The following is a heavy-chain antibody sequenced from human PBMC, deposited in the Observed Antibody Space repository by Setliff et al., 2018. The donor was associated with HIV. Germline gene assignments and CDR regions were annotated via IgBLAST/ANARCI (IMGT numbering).Heavy chain of an antibody. V-gene: IGHV4-34*01. J-gene: IGHJ4*02. CDR1: GGSFSGYY. Sequence: KPSETLSLTCAVYGGSFSGYYWNWIRQPPGKGLEWIGEINHSGSTNYNPSLKSRVTISIDTSKNQFSLNLSSVTAADTAVYYCARGGTLLWFGELSTPTPYFGSWGQGTRVTVSS. D-gene: IGHD3-10*01. CDR2: INHSGST. CDR3: ARGGTLLWFGELSTPTPYFGS.